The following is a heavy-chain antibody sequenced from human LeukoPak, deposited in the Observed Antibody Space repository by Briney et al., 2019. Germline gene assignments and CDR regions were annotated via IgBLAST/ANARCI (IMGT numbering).Heavy chain of an antibody. V-gene: IGHV3-7*01. CDR3: ARDSGRREDY. CDR1: GFTFSDYG. J-gene: IGHJ4*02. Sequence: GGSLRLSCAASGFTFSDYGIHWVRQAPGKGLEGVANIDPDGSHQYYVDSVKGRFTISKDNAKNSLYLQMNSLRAEDTAVYYCARDSGRREDYWGQGALVTVSS. CDR2: IDPDGSHQ. D-gene: IGHD2-15*01.